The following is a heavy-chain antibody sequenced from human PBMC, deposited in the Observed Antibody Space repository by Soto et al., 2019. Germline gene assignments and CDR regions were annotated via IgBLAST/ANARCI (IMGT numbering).Heavy chain of an antibody. D-gene: IGHD2-8*01. CDR3: ARSRNGAVPDSINF. CDR2: ISRDGSSK. Sequence: GGSLRLSCAASGFTFSRYAMHWVRQAPGEGLEWVAVISRDGSSKYYGDSVKGRFTVSRDNSNNTLYLSMTSLRPDDTAVFYCARSRNGAVPDSINFWGQGTLVTVYS. J-gene: IGHJ4*02. V-gene: IGHV3-30-3*01. CDR1: GFTFSRYA.